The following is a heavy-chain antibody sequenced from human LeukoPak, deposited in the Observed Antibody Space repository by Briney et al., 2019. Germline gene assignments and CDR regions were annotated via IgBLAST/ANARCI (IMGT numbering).Heavy chain of an antibody. CDR3: AKGLHSAVAGTAEYFQH. D-gene: IGHD6-19*01. CDR2: ISGSGGST. CDR1: GFTFSSYA. J-gene: IGHJ1*01. V-gene: IGHV3-23*01. Sequence: GGSLRLSCAASGFTFSSYAMSWVRQAPGKGLEWVSAISGSGGSTYYADSVKGRFTISRDNSKNTLYLQMNSLRAEDTAVYYCAKGLHSAVAGTAEYFQHWGQGTLVTVSS.